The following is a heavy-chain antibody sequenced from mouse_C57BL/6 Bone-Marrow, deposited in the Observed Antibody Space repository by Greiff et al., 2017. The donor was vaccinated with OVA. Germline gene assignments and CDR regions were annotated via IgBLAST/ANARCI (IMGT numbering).Heavy chain of an antibody. J-gene: IGHJ2*01. CDR3: AMTGTMDY. CDR1: GYTFTSYW. V-gene: IGHV1-74*01. CDR2: IHPSDSDT. Sequence: VQLQQPGAELVKPGASVKVSCKASGYTFTSYWMHWVKLRPGQGLEWIGRIHPSDSDTNYNEKFKRKATLTVDTSSSTAYMQLSSLTSEDSAVYDCAMTGTMDYWGQGTTVTVSS. D-gene: IGHD4-1*01.